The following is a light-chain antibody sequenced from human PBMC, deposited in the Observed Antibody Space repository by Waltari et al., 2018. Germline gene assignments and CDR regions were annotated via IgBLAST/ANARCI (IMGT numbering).Light chain of an antibody. CDR1: QSVSSGY. V-gene: IGKV3-20*01. Sequence: EIVLTQSPGTLSVSPGERATLSCRASQSVSSGYLAWYQQKPGQAPRLLIYGASSRATGIPDRFSGSGSGTAFTLTISRLEPEDFAVYYCQQYGDSPWTFGQGTKVEIK. CDR3: QQYGDSPWT. CDR2: GAS. J-gene: IGKJ1*01.